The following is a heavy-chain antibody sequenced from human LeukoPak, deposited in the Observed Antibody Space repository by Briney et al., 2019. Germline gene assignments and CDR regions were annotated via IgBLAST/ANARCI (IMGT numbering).Heavy chain of an antibody. V-gene: IGHV4-61*01. CDR3: TRTNYGDYNWFDP. D-gene: IGHD4-17*01. J-gene: IGHJ5*02. CDR2: IHYSGST. Sequence: SETLSLTCTVSGGAVSSGSYYWSWIRQPPGQGLEWIGYIHYSGSTKYNPSLKSRVTLSVDTSKNQFSLKVTSVTAADTAIYYCTRTNYGDYNWFDPWGQGTLVTVSS. CDR1: GGAVSSGSYY.